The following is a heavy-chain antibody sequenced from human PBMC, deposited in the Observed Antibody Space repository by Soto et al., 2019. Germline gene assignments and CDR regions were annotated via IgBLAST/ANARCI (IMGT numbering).Heavy chain of an antibody. CDR2: ISAYNGNT. Sequence: QVQLVQSGAEVKKPGASVKVSCKASGYTFTSYAISWVRQAPGQGLEWMGWISAYNGNTNSAQKLQGRVTMTTDTPTSKPHMALMSRRSGGTPVFYSARDSPPPREWGQGTLVSGSS. V-gene: IGHV1-18*01. J-gene: IGHJ4*02. CDR1: GYTFTSYA. CDR3: ARDSPPPRE.